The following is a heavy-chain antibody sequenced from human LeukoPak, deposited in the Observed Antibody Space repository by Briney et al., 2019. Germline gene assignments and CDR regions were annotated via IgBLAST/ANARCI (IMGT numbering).Heavy chain of an antibody. CDR3: ARLGYCSSTSCYAGVAGIY. CDR2: IYYSGST. D-gene: IGHD2-2*01. J-gene: IGHJ4*02. CDR1: GGSISSSSYY. Sequence: PSETLSLTCTVSGGSISSSSYYWGWIRQPPGKGLEWIGSIYYSGSTYYNPSLKSRVTISVDTSKNQFSLKLSSVTAADTAVYYCARLGYCSSTSCYAGVAGIYWGQGTLVTVSS. V-gene: IGHV4-39*01.